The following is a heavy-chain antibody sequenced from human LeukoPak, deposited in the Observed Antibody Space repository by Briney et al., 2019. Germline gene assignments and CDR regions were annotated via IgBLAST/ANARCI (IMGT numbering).Heavy chain of an antibody. CDR1: GYTFTGYY. J-gene: IGHJ4*02. D-gene: IGHD1-26*01. Sequence: ASVKVSCKASGYTFTGYYMHWVRQAPGQGLEWMGWINPNSGGTNYAQKFQGRVTMTRDTSISAAYMELSRLRSDDTAVYYCARKFRGDSGSPVDYWGQGTLVTASS. CDR2: INPNSGGT. CDR3: ARKFRGDSGSPVDY. V-gene: IGHV1-2*02.